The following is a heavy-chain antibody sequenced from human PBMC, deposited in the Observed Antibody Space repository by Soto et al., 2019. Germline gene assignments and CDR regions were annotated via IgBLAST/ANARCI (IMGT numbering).Heavy chain of an antibody. Sequence: SVKVSCNASGGPFTKYIINWVRQAPGQGLEWMGGIIPLSGTPINAQKFQGRVTITADEYTTTVYMELSSLRSEDTAVYYFARCLDIYGLSHDDYWSEGAL. CDR1: GGPFTKYI. J-gene: IGHJ4*01. CDR2: IIPLSGTP. D-gene: IGHD4-17*01. V-gene: IGHV1-69*13. CDR3: ARCLDIYGLSHDDY.